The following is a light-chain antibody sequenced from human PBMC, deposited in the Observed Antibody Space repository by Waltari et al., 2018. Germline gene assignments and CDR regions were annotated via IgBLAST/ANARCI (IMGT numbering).Light chain of an antibody. CDR1: QSVSRA. V-gene: IGKV3-20*01. CDR3: QHYVRLPAT. Sequence: EIVLTQSPGSLSSSPGERVTLSCRASQSVSRALACYQQKPCQAPRLLIFRASNRATGIPDRFSGSGSETDFSLTISRLEPEDFEVYYCQHYVRLPATFGRGTKVEIK. CDR2: RAS. J-gene: IGKJ1*01.